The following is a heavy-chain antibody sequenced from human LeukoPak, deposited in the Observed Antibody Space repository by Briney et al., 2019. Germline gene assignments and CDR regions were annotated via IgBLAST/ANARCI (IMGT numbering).Heavy chain of an antibody. Sequence: SQTLSLTCAVSGGSISSGGYSWSWIRQPPGKGLEWIGYIYHSGSTYYNPSLKSRVTISVDRSKNQFSLKLSSVTAADTAVYYCARGSDTAMVAFDYWGRGTLVTVSS. CDR3: ARGSDTAMVAFDY. D-gene: IGHD5-18*01. CDR1: GGSISSGGYS. J-gene: IGHJ4*02. CDR2: IYHSGST. V-gene: IGHV4-30-2*01.